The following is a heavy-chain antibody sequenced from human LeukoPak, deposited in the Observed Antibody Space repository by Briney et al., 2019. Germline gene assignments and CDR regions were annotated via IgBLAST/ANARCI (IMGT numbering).Heavy chain of an antibody. J-gene: IGHJ6*02. V-gene: IGHV1-2*02. CDR1: GYTFTGYY. D-gene: IGHD6-19*01. CDR3: ARGRSSGGGIAVAGRASSSYYYYYGMDV. CDR2: INPNSGGT. Sequence: GGSVKVSCKASGYTFTGYYMHWVRQAPGQGLEWMGWINPNSGGTNYAQKFQGRVTMTRDTSISTAYMELSRLRSDDTAVYYCARGRSSGGGIAVAGRASSSYYYYYGMDVWGQGTTVTVSS.